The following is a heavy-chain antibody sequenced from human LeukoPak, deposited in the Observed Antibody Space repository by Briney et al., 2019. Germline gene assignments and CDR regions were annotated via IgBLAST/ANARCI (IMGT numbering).Heavy chain of an antibody. CDR1: GGSIGSNNYY. V-gene: IGHV4-39*01. CDR2: TYYSGYP. J-gene: IGHJ5*02. Sequence: PSETLSLTCTVSGGSIGSNNYYWGWIRQPPGKGLEWIGSTYYSGYPYYNPSLKSRGTISVDTSKNQFSLKLSSVTAADTAVYYCARYRLGRYFDWLLRNWFDPWGQGTLVTVSS. D-gene: IGHD3-9*01. CDR3: ARYRLGRYFDWLLRNWFDP.